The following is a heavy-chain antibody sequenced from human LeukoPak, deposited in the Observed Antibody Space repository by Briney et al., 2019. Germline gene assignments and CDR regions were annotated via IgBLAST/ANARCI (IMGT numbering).Heavy chain of an antibody. CDR1: GFTFSSYA. D-gene: IGHD1-14*01. Sequence: GGSLRLSCAASGFTFSSYALSWVRQAPWKGLEWVSTIGDGGGNTYYADSVKGRFTVSRDNSKNTLYLQMNSLRGEDTAVYYCAKGPELATLFYFDYWGQGTLVTASS. CDR3: AKGPELATLFYFDY. J-gene: IGHJ4*02. CDR2: IGDGGGNT. V-gene: IGHV3-23*01.